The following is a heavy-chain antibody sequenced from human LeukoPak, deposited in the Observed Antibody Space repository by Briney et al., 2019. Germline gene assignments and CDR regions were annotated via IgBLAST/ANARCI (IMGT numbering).Heavy chain of an antibody. CDR2: IYYSGST. J-gene: IGHJ3*02. CDR1: GGSISTYY. CDR3: ARDSRGAFDI. Sequence: KSSETLSLTCTVSGGSISTYYWSWIRQPPGKGLEWIGYIYYSGSTNYNPSLKSRVTISVDTSKNQFSLKLSSVTAADTAVYYCARDSRGAFDIWGQGTMVTVSS. V-gene: IGHV4-59*01.